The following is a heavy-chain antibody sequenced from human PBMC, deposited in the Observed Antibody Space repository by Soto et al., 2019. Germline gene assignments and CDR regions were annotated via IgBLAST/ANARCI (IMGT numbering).Heavy chain of an antibody. CDR2: INHSGST. CDR3: ARGLPYYYGSGSYSSYNWFAP. CDR1: GGSFSGYY. V-gene: IGHV4-34*01. D-gene: IGHD3-10*01. J-gene: IGHJ5*02. Sequence: SETLSLTCAVYGGSFSGYYWSWIRQPPGKGLEWIGEINHSGSTNYNPSLKSRVTISVDTSKNQFSLKLSSVTAADTAVYYCARGLPYYYGSGSYSSYNWFAPWGQGTLVTVSS.